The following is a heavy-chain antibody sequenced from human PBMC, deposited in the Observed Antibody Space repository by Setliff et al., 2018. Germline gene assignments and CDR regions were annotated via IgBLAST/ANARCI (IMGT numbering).Heavy chain of an antibody. J-gene: IGHJ4*02. D-gene: IGHD2-2*01. V-gene: IGHV3-23*01. CDR2: ISGSADDT. CDR1: GFTLGNYA. CDR3: TTPLIVVVPAATLRGYSGYEITGY. Sequence: GGSLRLSCATSGFTLGNYAMSWVRQAPGRGLEWVSSISGSADDTYYADSVKGRFTISRDISTNTLFLQMDSLRVEDTAVYYCTTPLIVVVPAATLRGYSGYEITGYWGQGTLVTVSS.